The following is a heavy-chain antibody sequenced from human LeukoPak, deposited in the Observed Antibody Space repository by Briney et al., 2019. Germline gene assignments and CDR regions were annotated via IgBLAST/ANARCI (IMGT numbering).Heavy chain of an antibody. CDR2: ISSSGSTI. V-gene: IGHV3-11*01. Sequence: SGGSLRLSCAASGFIFSHYYMIWLRQARGKGLVWVSYISSSGSTIYYADSVKGRFTISRDNAKNSLYLQMNSLGAEDTAVYYCARAPYDFWSGLGTPDYWGQGTLVTVSS. CDR3: ARAPYDFWSGLGTPDY. J-gene: IGHJ4*02. D-gene: IGHD3-3*01. CDR1: GFIFSHYY.